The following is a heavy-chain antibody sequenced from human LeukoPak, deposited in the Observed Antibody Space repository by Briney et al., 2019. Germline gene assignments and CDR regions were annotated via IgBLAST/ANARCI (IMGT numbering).Heavy chain of an antibody. CDR2: IYYSGSA. CDR3: ARVVSVRWGCAFDI. V-gene: IGHV4-61*01. CDR1: GCSVSSGTYY. Sequence: KPSETLSLTCTASGCSVSSGTYYWSWMRQPPGKGRDWIGYIYYSGSAKYDPSLKWRVTISVDTSKNQYSLMQTPRTAAETVVYYCARVVSVRWGCAFDIWGQGTMVPVSS. D-gene: IGHD2-15*01. J-gene: IGHJ3*02.